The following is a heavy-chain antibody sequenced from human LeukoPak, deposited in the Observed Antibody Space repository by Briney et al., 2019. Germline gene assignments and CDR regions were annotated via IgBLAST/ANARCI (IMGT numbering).Heavy chain of an antibody. D-gene: IGHD4-17*01. CDR3: AKGNTVTPDY. CDR2: ITTDGSRT. J-gene: IGHJ4*02. CDR1: GFTFSNYP. V-gene: IGHV3-23*01. Sequence: GGSLTLSCAASGFTFSNYPMNWVRQAPGKGLEWVSAITTDGSRTYNADSVKGRLTISRDNSKNTLYLQMNSLRAEDTVVYYCAKGNTVTPDYWGQGTLVTVSS.